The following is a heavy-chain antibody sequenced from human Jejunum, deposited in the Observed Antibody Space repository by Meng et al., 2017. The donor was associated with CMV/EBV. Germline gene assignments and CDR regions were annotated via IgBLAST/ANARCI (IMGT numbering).Heavy chain of an antibody. D-gene: IGHD2-15*01. Sequence: EMQLVESGXGLVQPGGSLRLSCAVSGFTVSSSYISWVRQAPGKGLECVSLIYSRGDTYYADSVKGRFTISRDNSKNMVYLQMNSLRAEDTAVYYCARDQGAVEAAREYYFDYWGQGTLVTFSS. CDR2: IYSRGDT. CDR3: ARDQGAVEAAREYYFDY. J-gene: IGHJ4*02. CDR1: GFTVSSSY. V-gene: IGHV3-66*01.